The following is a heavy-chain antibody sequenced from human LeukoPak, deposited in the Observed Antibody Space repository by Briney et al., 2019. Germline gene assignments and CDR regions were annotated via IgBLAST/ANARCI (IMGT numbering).Heavy chain of an antibody. J-gene: IGHJ1*01. D-gene: IGHD6-13*01. CDR3: AKLWQQLVLGYFQH. CDR1: GFTFSNYA. Sequence: GGSLRLSCAASGFTFSNYAMRWVRQAPGKGLEWVSAISGSGGSTYYADSVKGRFTISRDNSKNTLYLQMNSLRAEDTAVYYCAKLWQQLVLGYFQHWGQGTLVTVSS. CDR2: ISGSGGST. V-gene: IGHV3-23*01.